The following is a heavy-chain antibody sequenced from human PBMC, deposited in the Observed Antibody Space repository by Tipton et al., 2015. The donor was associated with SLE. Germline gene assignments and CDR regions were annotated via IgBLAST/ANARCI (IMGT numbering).Heavy chain of an antibody. Sequence: TLSLTCAVYGGSFSGCYWSWIRQPPGKGLEWIGEINHSGSTNYNPSLKSRVTISVDTSKNQFSLKLSFVTAADTAVYYCAREVTAWGFDIWGQGTMVTVSS. CDR2: INHSGST. V-gene: IGHV4-34*01. D-gene: IGHD2-21*02. J-gene: IGHJ3*02. CDR1: GGSFSGCY. CDR3: AREVTAWGFDI.